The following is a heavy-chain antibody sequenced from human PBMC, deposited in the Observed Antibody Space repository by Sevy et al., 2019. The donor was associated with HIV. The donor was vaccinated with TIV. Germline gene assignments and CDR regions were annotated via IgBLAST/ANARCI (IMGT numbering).Heavy chain of an antibody. D-gene: IGHD3-10*01. CDR2: IKSKTDGGTT. V-gene: IGHV3-15*01. CDR3: TTDSKIRGLSALLDY. J-gene: IGHJ4*02. Sequence: GGSLRLSCAASGFTFSNAWMSWVRQAPGKGLEWVGRIKSKTDGGTTDYAAPVKGRFTISRDDSKNTLYLQMNSLKTEGTAIYYCTTDSKIRGLSALLDYWGQGPLVTVSS. CDR1: GFTFSNAW.